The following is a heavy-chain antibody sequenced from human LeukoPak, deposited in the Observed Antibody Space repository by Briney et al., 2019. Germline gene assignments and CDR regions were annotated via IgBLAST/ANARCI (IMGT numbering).Heavy chain of an antibody. J-gene: IGHJ4*02. CDR1: GGSISSGGYS. CDR2: IYHGGST. D-gene: IGHD4-17*01. Sequence: SETLSLTCAVSGGSISSGGYSWSWIRQPPGKGLEWIGYIYHGGSTYYNPSLKSRVTISVDRSKNQFSLKLSSVTAADTAVYYCARGIHGDYKLTFFDYWGQGTLVTVSS. CDR3: ARGIHGDYKLTFFDY. V-gene: IGHV4-30-2*01.